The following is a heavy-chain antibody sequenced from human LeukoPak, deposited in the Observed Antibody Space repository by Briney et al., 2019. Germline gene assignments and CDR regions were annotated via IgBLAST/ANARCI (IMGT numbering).Heavy chain of an antibody. V-gene: IGHV4-59*01. CDR2: IYYSGST. D-gene: IGHD3-10*01. Sequence: PSETLSLTCTVSGGSISSYYWSWIRQPPGKGLEWIGYIYYSGSTNYNPSLKSRVTISVDTSKNQFSLKLSSVTAADTAVYYCARAIWYYGSGSYLDYWGQGTLVTVSS. CDR1: GGSISSYY. CDR3: ARAIWYYGSGSYLDY. J-gene: IGHJ4*02.